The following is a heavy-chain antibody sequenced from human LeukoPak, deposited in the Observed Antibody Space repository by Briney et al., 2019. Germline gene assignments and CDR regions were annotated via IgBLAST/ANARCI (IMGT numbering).Heavy chain of an antibody. CDR3: ARVGSYYDFWRGYYGMDV. D-gene: IGHD3-3*01. CDR2: ISYDGSNK. V-gene: IGHV3-30-3*01. J-gene: IGHJ6*02. CDR1: GFTFSSYA. Sequence: PGRSLRLSCAASGFTFSSYATHWVRQAPGKGLEWVAVISYDGSNKYYADSVKGRFTISRDNSKNTLYLQMNSLRAEDTAVYYCARVGSYYDFWRGYYGMDVWGQGTTVTVSS.